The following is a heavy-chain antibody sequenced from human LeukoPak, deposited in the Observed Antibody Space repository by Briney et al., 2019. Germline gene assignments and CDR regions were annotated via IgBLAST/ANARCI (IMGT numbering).Heavy chain of an antibody. CDR1: GFTFSSYD. D-gene: IGHD5-12*01. CDR2: ISGSGGTT. CDR3: AKPDVVATVGSAFDI. J-gene: IGHJ3*02. V-gene: IGHV3-23*01. Sequence: GGSLRLSCAAAGFTFSSYDLSWVRQAPGKGPEWVSGISGSGGTTYYADSVKGRFTISRDNSKNTMYLQMNSLRDEDTAVYYCAKPDVVATVGSAFDIWGQGTMVTVSS.